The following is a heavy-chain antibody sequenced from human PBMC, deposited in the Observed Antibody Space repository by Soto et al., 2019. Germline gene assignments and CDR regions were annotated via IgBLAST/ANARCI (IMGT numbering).Heavy chain of an antibody. V-gene: IGHV4-59*01. CDR3: ARGYLSTYSSSFTFRFDP. J-gene: IGHJ5*02. CDR2: IYYSGST. CDR1: GGSISSYY. D-gene: IGHD6-6*01. Sequence: SETLSLTCTVSGGSISSYYWSWIRQPPGKGLEWIGYIYYSGSTNYNPSLKSRVTISVDTSKNQFSLKLSSVTAADTAVYYCARGYLSTYSSSFTFRFDPWGQGTLVTVSS.